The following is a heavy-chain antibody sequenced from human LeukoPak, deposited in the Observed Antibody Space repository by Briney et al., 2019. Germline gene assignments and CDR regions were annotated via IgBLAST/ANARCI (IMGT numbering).Heavy chain of an antibody. D-gene: IGHD3-16*01. J-gene: IGHJ4*02. CDR3: ARAWGGVRDYFDY. CDR2: INPNSGGT. CDR1: GYTFTGDY. V-gene: IGHV1-2*02. Sequence: ASVTVSCKASGYTFTGDYMHWVRQAPGQGLEWMGWINPNSGGTNYAQKFQGRVTMTRDTSISTAYMELSRLRSDDTAVYSCARAWGGVRDYFDYWGQGTLVTVSS.